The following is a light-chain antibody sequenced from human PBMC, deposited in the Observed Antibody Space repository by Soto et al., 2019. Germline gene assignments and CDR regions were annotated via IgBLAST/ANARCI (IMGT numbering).Light chain of an antibody. CDR1: QSLLNSNGYNY. J-gene: IGKJ1*01. CDR3: MQALTAPPT. Sequence: DIVMTQSPLSLPVTPGEPASISCRSSQSLLNSNGYNYWDWYLQKPGQSPQLXIDLGSNRASGVPDRVIGSGAGTNCTREISRVEAEDVGVYHCMQALTAPPTFGQGTKVDIK. V-gene: IGKV2-28*01. CDR2: LGS.